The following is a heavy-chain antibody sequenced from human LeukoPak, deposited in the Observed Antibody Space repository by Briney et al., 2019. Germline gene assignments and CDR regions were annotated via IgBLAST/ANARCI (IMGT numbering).Heavy chain of an antibody. V-gene: IGHV3-30-3*01. J-gene: IGHJ2*01. D-gene: IGHD5-18*01. Sequence: GGSLRLSCSASGFTFSNYAIHWVRQAPGKGLEWVAVISYDGSNKYYADSVKGRFTISRDNSKNALYLQMNSLRAEDTAVYYCARARVDIAMFTWLNWYFDLWGRGTLVTVSS. CDR2: ISYDGSNK. CDR1: GFTFSNYA. CDR3: ARARVDIAMFTWLNWYFDL.